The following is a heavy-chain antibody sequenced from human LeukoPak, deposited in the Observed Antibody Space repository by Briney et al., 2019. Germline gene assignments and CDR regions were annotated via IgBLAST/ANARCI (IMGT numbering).Heavy chain of an antibody. CDR2: IYHSGSA. D-gene: IGHD2-2*01. Sequence: SETLSLTSGVSGYSISSGYQWAWIRQSPGKGLEWIGSIYHSGSAHYNPSLKSRVTISVETSKNQFSLNMYSVTAADTAVYYCARDPRWLTPDCTSTSCYENYFDPWGQGTLVTVSS. CDR3: ARDPRWLTPDCTSTSCYENYFDP. CDR1: GYSISSGYQ. J-gene: IGHJ5*02. V-gene: IGHV4-38-2*02.